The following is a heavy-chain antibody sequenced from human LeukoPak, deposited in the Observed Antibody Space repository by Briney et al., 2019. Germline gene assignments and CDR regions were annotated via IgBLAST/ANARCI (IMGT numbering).Heavy chain of an antibody. CDR1: GGTFSSYA. CDR2: IIPILGIA. CDR3: ARDSAAYGDDYYYYGTDV. V-gene: IGHV1-69*04. D-gene: IGHD4-17*01. Sequence: ASVRVSCKASGGTFSSYAISWVRQAPGQGLEWMGRIIPILGIANYAQKFQGRVTITADKSTSTAYMELSSLRSEDTAVYYCARDSAAYGDDYYYYGTDVWGQGTTVTVSS. J-gene: IGHJ6*02.